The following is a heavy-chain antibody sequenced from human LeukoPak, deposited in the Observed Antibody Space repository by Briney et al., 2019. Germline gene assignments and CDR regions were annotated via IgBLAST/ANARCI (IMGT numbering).Heavy chain of an antibody. Sequence: ASVKVSCKASGGTSSSYAISWVRQAPGQGLEWMGGIIPIFGTANYAQKFQGRVTITTDESTSTAYMELSSLRSEDTAVYYCARGWGSNYFDYWGQGTLVTVSS. CDR1: GGTSSSYA. V-gene: IGHV1-69*05. J-gene: IGHJ4*02. D-gene: IGHD2-21*01. CDR2: IIPIFGTA. CDR3: ARGWGSNYFDY.